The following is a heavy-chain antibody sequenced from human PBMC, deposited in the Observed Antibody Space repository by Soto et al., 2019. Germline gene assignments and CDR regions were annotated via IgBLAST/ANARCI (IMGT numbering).Heavy chain of an antibody. V-gene: IGHV4-4*02. Sequence: QVQLQESGPGLVKPSGTLSLTCAVSGGSISSSNWWSWVRQPPGKGLEWIGEIYHSGSTNYNPSPKSRVSILVEKSKKHFSLKLSSVTAADTAVYYCARDPDTYYYGMDVWGQGTTVTVSS. J-gene: IGHJ6*02. CDR2: IYHSGST. D-gene: IGHD3-9*01. CDR3: ARDPDTYYYGMDV. CDR1: GGSISSSNW.